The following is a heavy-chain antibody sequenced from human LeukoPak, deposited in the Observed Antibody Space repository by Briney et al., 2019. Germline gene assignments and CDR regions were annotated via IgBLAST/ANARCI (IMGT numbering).Heavy chain of an antibody. Sequence: GGSLRLSCAASGFTFSDYYMSWIRQAPGMGLEWLSYISGGGDDIHYADSVKGRFTISRDNAKNSLYLQMNSLRAEDTAMYYCARDIRAVGVTLYFDYWGQGILVTLSS. CDR1: GFTFSDYY. CDR3: ARDIRAVGVTLYFDY. CDR2: ISGGGDDI. D-gene: IGHD1-26*01. V-gene: IGHV3-11*01. J-gene: IGHJ4*02.